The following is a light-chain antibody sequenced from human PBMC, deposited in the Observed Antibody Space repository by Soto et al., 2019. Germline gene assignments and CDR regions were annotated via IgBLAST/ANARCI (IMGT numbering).Light chain of an antibody. Sequence: EIVMTQSPATLSVSPGERATLSCRASQSVSSNLAWYQQKPGQPPSLLIYGASTRATGIPARFSGSGSGTEFTLTISSLQSEDFAVYYCQQYNSWPPLTFGQGTRLEIK. CDR2: GAS. V-gene: IGKV3-15*01. J-gene: IGKJ5*01. CDR1: QSVSSN. CDR3: QQYNSWPPLT.